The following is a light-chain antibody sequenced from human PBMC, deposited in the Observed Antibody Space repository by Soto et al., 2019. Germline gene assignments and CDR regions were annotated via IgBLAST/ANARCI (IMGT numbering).Light chain of an antibody. CDR1: TSDVGSYNL. J-gene: IGLJ1*01. Sequence: QSALTQPASVSGSPGQSITLSCTGTTSDVGSYNLVSWYQQHPGKAPKLMIYEVSKRPSGVSDRFSRSKSGTTASLKHSGPEAEEVADYYCCSFVPGSTVYVFGTRTKHTVL. CDR3: CSFVPGSTVYV. V-gene: IGLV2-23*02. CDR2: EVS.